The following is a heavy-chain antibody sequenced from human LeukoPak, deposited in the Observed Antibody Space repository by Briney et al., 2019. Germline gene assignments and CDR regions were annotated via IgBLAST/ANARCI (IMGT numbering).Heavy chain of an antibody. V-gene: IGHV1-69*13. CDR3: ARARNTGIVGATNDY. Sequence: SVTVSCKASGGTFSSYAISWVRQAPGQGLEWMGGIIPIFGTANYAQKFQGRVTITADESTSTAYMELSSLRSEDTAVYYCARARNTGIVGATNDYWGQGTLVTVSS. J-gene: IGHJ4*02. CDR1: GGTFSSYA. CDR2: IIPIFGTA. D-gene: IGHD1-26*01.